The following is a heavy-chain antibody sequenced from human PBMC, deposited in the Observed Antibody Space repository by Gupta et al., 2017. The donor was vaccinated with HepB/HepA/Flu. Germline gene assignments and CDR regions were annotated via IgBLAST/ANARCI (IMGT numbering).Heavy chain of an antibody. CDR2: ISAGSSST. V-gene: IGHV3-23*01. J-gene: IGHJ6*02. D-gene: IGHD3-10*01. CDR3: AKGLGPRVRGDSGMDV. Sequence: VQLLEYGGGLVQYGGSLRLSCAASGFTLSSYDMTWVPQVPGKGLEWVSVISAGSSSTYYSDSVRGRFTISRDNSKNTLYLEMNSLTAEDTATYYCAKGLGPRVRGDSGMDVWGQGTTVVVAS. CDR1: GFTLSSYD.